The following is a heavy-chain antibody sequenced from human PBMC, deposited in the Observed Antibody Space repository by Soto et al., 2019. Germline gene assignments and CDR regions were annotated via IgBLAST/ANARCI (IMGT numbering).Heavy chain of an antibody. J-gene: IGHJ4*02. CDR3: AREGDYGDSGADY. Sequence: QVQLQESGPGLVKPSQTLSLTCTVSGGSISSGGYYWTWIRQHPGKGLEWIGYIYYSGITYYNPSLKSRVTISVDTSKNKFSLKLSSVTAADTAVYYCAREGDYGDSGADYWGQGTLVTVSS. D-gene: IGHD4-17*01. CDR2: IYYSGIT. V-gene: IGHV4-31*03. CDR1: GGSISSGGYY.